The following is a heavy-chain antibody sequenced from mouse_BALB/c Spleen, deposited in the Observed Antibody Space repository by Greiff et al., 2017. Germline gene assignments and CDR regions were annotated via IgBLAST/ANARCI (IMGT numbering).Heavy chain of an antibody. CDR2: IVPYYGGT. CDR3: ARSGEGKFITAD. Sequence: EVQLQQSGPELVKPGASVKISCTASGYSFTGYNMYWVKQSNGKSLEWIGNIVPYYGGTSYNQKFKGKTTLTGDKSNNTSYMQIKRLTSEDTAVYYCARSGEGKFITADWGQGTTVTVSS. D-gene: IGHD1-1*01. V-gene: IGHV1S135*01. J-gene: IGHJ2*01. CDR1: GYSFTGYN.